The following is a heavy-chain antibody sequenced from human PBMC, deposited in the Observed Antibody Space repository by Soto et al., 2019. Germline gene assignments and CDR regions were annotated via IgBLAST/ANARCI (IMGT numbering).Heavy chain of an antibody. Sequence: PGGSLRLSCAASGFTFSSYAMSWVRQAPGKGLEWVSAISGSGGSTYYADSVKGRFTISRDNSKNTLYLQMNSLRAEDTAVYYCAKVIQAPPTLYCYGMDVWGEGTTVTV. CDR1: GFTFSSYA. CDR3: AKVIQAPPTLYCYGMDV. J-gene: IGHJ6*01. CDR2: ISGSGGST. V-gene: IGHV3-23*01.